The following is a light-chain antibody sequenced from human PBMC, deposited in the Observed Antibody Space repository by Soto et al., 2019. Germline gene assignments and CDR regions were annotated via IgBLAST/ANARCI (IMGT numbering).Light chain of an antibody. CDR1: QSVSSY. CDR2: DAS. J-gene: IGKJ5*01. V-gene: IGKV3-11*01. Sequence: EIVLTQSPATLSLSPGERATLSCRASQSVSSYLAWYQQKPGQAPRLLIYDASNRATGIPARFSGSGSGTDFTLPISSLEPEDFALYYCQQRSNSPPTFGQGTRLEIK. CDR3: QQRSNSPPT.